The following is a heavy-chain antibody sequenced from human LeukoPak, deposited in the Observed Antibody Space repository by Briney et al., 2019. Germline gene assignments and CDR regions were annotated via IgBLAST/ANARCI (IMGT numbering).Heavy chain of an antibody. CDR1: GGSISSYY. CDR2: IYYRGST. V-gene: IGHV4-59*01. J-gene: IGHJ2*01. CDR3: ARAVWYFDL. Sequence: PSETLSLTCTVSGGSISSYYWSWIRQPPGKGLEWIGYIYYRGSTNYNPSLKSRVTISVDTSKNQFSLKLSSVTAADTAVYYCARAVWYFDLWGRGTLVTVSS.